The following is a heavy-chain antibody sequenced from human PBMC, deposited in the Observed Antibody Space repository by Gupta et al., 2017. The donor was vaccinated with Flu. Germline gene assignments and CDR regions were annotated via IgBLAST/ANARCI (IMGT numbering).Heavy chain of an antibody. D-gene: IGHD1-7*01. CDR3: AKAEGTINSGFQF. J-gene: IGHJ4*02. V-gene: IGHV3-30*18. CDR2: MSHDGHTT. CDR1: GFAFSAYG. Sequence: QVQLVESGGGVVQPGRSLRLSCAASGFAFSAYGMHWVRQSPGKGLDWVGVMSHDGHTTYYADSVKGRFTISRDNSKNTLFLQMNSLRTEDTAVYYCAKAEGTINSGFQFWGQGTLVTVSS.